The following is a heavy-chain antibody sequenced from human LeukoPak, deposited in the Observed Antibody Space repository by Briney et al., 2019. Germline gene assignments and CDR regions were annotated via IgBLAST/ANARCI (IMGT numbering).Heavy chain of an antibody. V-gene: IGHV3-73*01. D-gene: IGHD2-21*02. Sequence: GGSLRLSCAASGFTFSGSAMHWVRQASGKGLELVGRIRSKANSYATAYAASVNGRFSISRDDSKNTAYLQMNSLTTEDTAVYYCTSSLAYCGGDCPLDAFDIWGQGTMVTVSS. CDR2: IRSKANSYAT. CDR1: GFTFSGSA. J-gene: IGHJ3*02. CDR3: TSSLAYCGGDCPLDAFDI.